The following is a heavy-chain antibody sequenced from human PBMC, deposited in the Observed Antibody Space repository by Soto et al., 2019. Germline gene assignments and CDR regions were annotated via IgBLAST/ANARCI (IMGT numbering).Heavy chain of an antibody. CDR1: GFTFSSYS. V-gene: IGHV3-48*02. Sequence: GGSLRLSCAASGFTFSSYSMNWVRQAPGKGLEWVSYISSSSSTIYYADSVKGRFTISRDNAKNSLYLQMNSLRDEDTAVYYCSRVIILPILTGYYAPWDFDYWGQGTLVTVSS. CDR3: SRVIILPILTGYYAPWDFDY. D-gene: IGHD3-9*01. J-gene: IGHJ4*02. CDR2: ISSSSSTI.